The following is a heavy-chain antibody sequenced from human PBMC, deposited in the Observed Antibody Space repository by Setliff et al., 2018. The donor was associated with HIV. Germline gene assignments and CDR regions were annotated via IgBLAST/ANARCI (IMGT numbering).Heavy chain of an antibody. CDR1: GGSINSYY. J-gene: IGHJ6*02. CDR3: ARIFGDQGYYYGMDV. D-gene: IGHD3-3*01. Sequence: PSETLSLTCTVSGGSINSYYWSWIRQPPGKGLEWIGYIYYSGSTKHNPSLKSRVTISLDTSKNQFSLKLTSVTAADTAVYYCARIFGDQGYYYGMDVWGQGTTVTVSS. CDR2: IYYSGST. V-gene: IGHV4-59*01.